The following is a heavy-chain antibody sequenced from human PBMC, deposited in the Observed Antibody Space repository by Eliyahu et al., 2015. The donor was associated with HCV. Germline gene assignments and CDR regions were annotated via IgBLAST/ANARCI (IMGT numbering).Heavy chain of an antibody. CDR1: GFTFSXXG. Sequence: QVQLVESGGGVVQPGRSLRLSCAAPGFTFSXXGMHWVRQAPGKGLEWVAVISYDGSNKYYADSVKGRFTISRDNSKNTLYLQMNSLRAEDTAVYYCARESGSGYYYDSSGYYMGWGQGTLVTVSS. D-gene: IGHD3-22*01. CDR2: ISYDGSNK. CDR3: ARESGSGYYYDSSGYYMG. V-gene: IGHV3-30*03. J-gene: IGHJ4*02.